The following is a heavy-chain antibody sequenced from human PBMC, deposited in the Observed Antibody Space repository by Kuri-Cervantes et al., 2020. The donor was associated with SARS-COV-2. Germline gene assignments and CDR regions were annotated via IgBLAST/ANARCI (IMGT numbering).Heavy chain of an antibody. CDR2: TYYRSKWHH. D-gene: IGHD1-1*01. J-gene: IGHJ4*02. V-gene: IGHV6-1*01. CDR1: GDSVSSNSAG. Sequence: SETLSLTCAISGDSVSSNSAGWNWIRQSPSRGLEWLGRTYYRSKWHHDHAVSVKSRIIINPDTSKNQFSLQLSSVTPEDTAVYYCARVTTGTLDYWGQGTLVTVSS. CDR3: ARVTTGTLDY.